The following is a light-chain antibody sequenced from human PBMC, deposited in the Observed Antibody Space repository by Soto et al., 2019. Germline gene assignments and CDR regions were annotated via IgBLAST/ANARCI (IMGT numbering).Light chain of an antibody. V-gene: IGLV1-40*01. CDR3: QSYDISLSGWV. J-gene: IGLJ3*02. CDR2: GNS. CDR1: TSNIGTGYD. Sequence: QSVLTQPRSVSGAPGQRVTISCTGSTSNIGTGYDVHWYQQLPGTAPKLLIYGNSKRPSGVPDRISGSKSGSSASLAITGLQADDEADYYCQSYDISLSGWVFGGGTQLTVL.